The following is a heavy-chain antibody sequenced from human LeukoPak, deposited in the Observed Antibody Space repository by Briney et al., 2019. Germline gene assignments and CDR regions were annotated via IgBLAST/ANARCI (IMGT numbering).Heavy chain of an antibody. J-gene: IGHJ5*02. CDR3: ARHDGTHDQYSGYDYDGPYP. Sequence: PSETLSLTCTVSGGSISSSSYYWGWIRQPPGKGLEWIGSIYYSGSTYYNPSLKSRVTISVDTSKNQFSLKLSSVTAADTAVYYCARHDGTHDQYSGYDYDGPYPWDQGTLVTVSS. D-gene: IGHD5-12*01. V-gene: IGHV4-39*01. CDR2: IYYSGST. CDR1: GGSISSSSYY.